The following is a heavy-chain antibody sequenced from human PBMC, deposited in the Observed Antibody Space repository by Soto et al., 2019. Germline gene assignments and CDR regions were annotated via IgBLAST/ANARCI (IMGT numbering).Heavy chain of an antibody. D-gene: IGHD3-3*01. CDR2: ISGSGGST. Sequence: GGSLRLSCAASGFTFSSYAMSWVRQAPGKGLEWVSAISGSGGSTYYADSVKGRFTISRDNSKNTLYLQMNSLRAEDTAVYYCAKNGITIFGVVIKNYFDYWGQGTLVTVSS. CDR1: GFTFSSYA. J-gene: IGHJ4*02. CDR3: AKNGITIFGVVIKNYFDY. V-gene: IGHV3-23*01.